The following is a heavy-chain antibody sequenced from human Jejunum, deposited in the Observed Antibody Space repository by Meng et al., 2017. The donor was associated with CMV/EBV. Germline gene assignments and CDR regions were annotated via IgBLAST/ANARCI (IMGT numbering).Heavy chain of an antibody. V-gene: IGHV4-39*07. D-gene: IGHD3-10*01. CDR1: GASNSASSYY. Sequence: QLERPVQRLVKPSETLSLTCTMSGASNSASSYYWGWILQLPGKGLEWIGGVYYSGSTYYNPSLESRVTISVDTSKNQSSLKLTSVTAADTATYYCARDPTPDGSDYWGRGTLVTVSS. CDR2: VYYSGST. J-gene: IGHJ4*02. CDR3: ARDPTPDGSDY.